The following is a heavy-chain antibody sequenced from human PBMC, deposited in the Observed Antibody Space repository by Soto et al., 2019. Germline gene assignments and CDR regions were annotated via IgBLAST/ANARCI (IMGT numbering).Heavy chain of an antibody. D-gene: IGHD3-16*02. Sequence: LRLSCAASGFTFSSYAMSWVRQAPGKGLEWVSAISGSGGSTYYADSVKGRFTISRDNSKNTLYLQMNSLRAEDTAVYYCALVGDYVWGSYRPPGDYWGKGTLVTVSS. CDR2: ISGSGGST. V-gene: IGHV3-23*01. CDR3: ALVGDYVWGSYRPPGDY. J-gene: IGHJ4*02. CDR1: GFTFSSYA.